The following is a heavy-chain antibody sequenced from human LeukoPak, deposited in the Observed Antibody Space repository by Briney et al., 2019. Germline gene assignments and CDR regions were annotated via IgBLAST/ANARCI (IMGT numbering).Heavy chain of an antibody. D-gene: IGHD4-17*01. CDR1: GFTFSTYG. V-gene: IGHV3-30*03. J-gene: IGHJ4*02. Sequence: GRSLRLSCAASGFTFSTYGLHWVRQAPGKGLEWVGVISYDGSNKYYADSVKGRFTISRENSKNTLYLQMNSLRAEDTAVYYSAREITVTSTTYFDYWGQGTLVTVSS. CDR3: AREITVTSTTYFDY. CDR2: ISYDGSNK.